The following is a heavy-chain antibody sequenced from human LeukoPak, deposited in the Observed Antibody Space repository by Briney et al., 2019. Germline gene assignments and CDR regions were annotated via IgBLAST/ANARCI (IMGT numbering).Heavy chain of an antibody. D-gene: IGHD3-16*01. J-gene: IGHJ4*02. Sequence: GASVKVSCEGSGYTFTGYYMHWVRQAPGQGLEWMAWINPNSGATNYAQKFQGRVTVTRDTSISTAYMELSSLESDDTAVYYCVRDLMTTQTWDFDYWGQGTLVSVSS. CDR1: GYTFTGYY. CDR2: INPNSGAT. CDR3: VRDLMTTQTWDFDY. V-gene: IGHV1-2*02.